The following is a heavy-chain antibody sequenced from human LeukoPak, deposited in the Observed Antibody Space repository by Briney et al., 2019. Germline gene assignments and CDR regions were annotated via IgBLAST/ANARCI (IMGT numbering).Heavy chain of an antibody. CDR1: GFTFSSYG. CDR2: IPSDGSKI. D-gene: IGHD2-8*01. CDR3: VKDTRTKSQFDY. J-gene: IGHJ4*02. Sequence: GGALRLSCAASGFTFSSYGMHWVRQAPGKGLEWVAFIPSDGSKIYYADSVKGRFTISRDNSKNTVYLQMNSLRAEDTAVYYCVKDTRTKSQFDYWGQGTLVTVSS. V-gene: IGHV3-30*02.